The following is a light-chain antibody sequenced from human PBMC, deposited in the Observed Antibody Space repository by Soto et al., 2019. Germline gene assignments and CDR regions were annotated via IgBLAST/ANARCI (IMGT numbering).Light chain of an antibody. CDR1: SSDVGGYNY. CDR2: EVS. Sequence: QSALTQPASVSGSPGQSITISCTGTSSDVGGYNYVSWYQQHPGKAPKLMIYEVSNRPSGVSNRFSGSKSVNTASLTISGLQAEDEADYYCSSYTSSSTLEYVFGTGTKVTVL. CDR3: SSYTSSSTLEYV. J-gene: IGLJ1*01. V-gene: IGLV2-14*01.